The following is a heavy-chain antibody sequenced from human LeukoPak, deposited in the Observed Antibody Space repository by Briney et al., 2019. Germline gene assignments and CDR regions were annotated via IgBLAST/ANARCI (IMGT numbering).Heavy chain of an antibody. CDR2: IYYSGST. Sequence: KSSETLSLTCTVSGGSISSSSYYWGWIRQPPGKGLEWIGSIYYSGSTYYNPSLKSRVTISVDTSKNQFSLKLSSVTAADTAVYYCGAGSFDYWGQGTLVTVSS. J-gene: IGHJ4*02. CDR1: GGSISSSSYY. V-gene: IGHV4-39*07. CDR3: GAGSFDY. D-gene: IGHD3-10*01.